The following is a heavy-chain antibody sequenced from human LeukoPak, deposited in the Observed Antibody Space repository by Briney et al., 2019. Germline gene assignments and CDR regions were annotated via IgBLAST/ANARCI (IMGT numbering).Heavy chain of an antibody. CDR2: ISWECGST. J-gene: IGHJ4*02. CDR1: GFTFDDYA. CDR3: AVGDSSSPTGG. V-gene: IGHV3-43D*03. D-gene: IGHD6-13*01. Sequence: GGSLRLSCAASGFTFDDYAMHWVRQAPGKGLEWVSLISWECGSTYYADSVKGRFTLSRANSQNSLYLQMNSLRAEDTALYYCAVGDSSSPTGGWGQGTLVTVSS.